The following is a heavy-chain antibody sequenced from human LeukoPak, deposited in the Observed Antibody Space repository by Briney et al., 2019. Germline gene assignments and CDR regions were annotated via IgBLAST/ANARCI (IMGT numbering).Heavy chain of an antibody. CDR1: GFTFSSYS. V-gene: IGHV3-21*01. Sequence: PGGSLRLSCAASGFTFSSYSMNWVRQAPGKGLESVASIDRSSYIYHPESVKGRFTISRDHAKNPLYLQINSLRAEDTAVFYCAREGRYCFGGTCRYFDYWGQGTLVTVSS. CDR3: AREGRYCFGGTCRYFDY. D-gene: IGHD2-15*01. J-gene: IGHJ4*02. CDR2: IDRSSYI.